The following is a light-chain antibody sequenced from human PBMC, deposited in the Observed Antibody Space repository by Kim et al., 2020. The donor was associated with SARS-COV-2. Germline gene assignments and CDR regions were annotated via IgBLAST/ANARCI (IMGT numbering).Light chain of an antibody. CDR2: DIS. J-gene: IGKJ5*01. V-gene: IGKV3-11*01. Sequence: EIVLTQSPATLSLSPGERATLSCRASQTVSSYLAWYQQKPGQAPRLLIYDISTRATGIPARFGGSGSGTDFALTISSLEPEDFAVYYCQQRSNWPPVTFGQGTRLEIK. CDR3: QQRSNWPPVT. CDR1: QTVSSY.